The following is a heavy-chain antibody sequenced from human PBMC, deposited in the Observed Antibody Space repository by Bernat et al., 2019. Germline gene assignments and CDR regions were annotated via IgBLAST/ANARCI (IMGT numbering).Heavy chain of an antibody. CDR3: AREQGGYGDKTEDLVKYYYYGMDV. D-gene: IGHD4-17*01. Sequence: EVQLVESGGGLVQPGGSLRLSCAASGFTFSSYSMNWVRQAPGKGLEWVSYISSSSSTIYYADSVKGRFTISRDNAKNSLYLQMNSLRAEDTAVYYCAREQGGYGDKTEDLVKYYYYGMDVWGQGTTVTVSS. CDR1: GFTFSSYS. CDR2: ISSSSSTI. V-gene: IGHV3-48*01. J-gene: IGHJ6*02.